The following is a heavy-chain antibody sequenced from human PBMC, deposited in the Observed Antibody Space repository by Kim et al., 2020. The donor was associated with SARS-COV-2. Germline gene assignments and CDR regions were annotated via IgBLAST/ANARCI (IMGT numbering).Heavy chain of an antibody. V-gene: IGHV1-2*06. CDR2: INPNSGGT. D-gene: IGHD1-7*01. CDR3: ARKGGTGWNYGSWFDP. J-gene: IGHJ5*02. CDR1: GYTFTGYY. Sequence: ASVKVSCKASGYTFTGYYMHWVRQAPGQGLEWMGRINPNSGGTNYAQKFQGRVTMTRDTSISTAYMELSRLRSDDTAVYYCARKGGTGWNYGSWFDPWGQGTLVTVSP.